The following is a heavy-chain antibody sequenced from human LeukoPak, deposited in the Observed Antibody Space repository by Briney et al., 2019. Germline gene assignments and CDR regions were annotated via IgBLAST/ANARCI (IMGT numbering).Heavy chain of an antibody. V-gene: IGHV1-8*01. J-gene: IGHJ4*02. Sequence: EASVKLSCKASGYTFTSYDINWVRQATGQGLEWMGWMNPNSGNTGYAQKFQGRVTMTRNTSISTAYMELSSLRSEDTAVYYCARGGGRYYYDSSGYYYAYWGQGTLVTVSS. CDR1: GYTFTSYD. CDR3: ARGGGRYYYDSSGYYYAY. CDR2: MNPNSGNT. D-gene: IGHD3-22*01.